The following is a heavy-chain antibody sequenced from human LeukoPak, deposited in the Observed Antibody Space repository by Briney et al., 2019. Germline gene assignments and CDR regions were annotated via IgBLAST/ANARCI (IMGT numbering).Heavy chain of an antibody. CDR2: ISGSGSST. V-gene: IGHV3-23*01. CDR3: AKDRGYSSAWYFDY. J-gene: IGHJ4*02. D-gene: IGHD6-19*01. CDR1: GFTFSSYA. Sequence: GGSLRLSCAASGFTFSSYAMTWVRQAPGKGLECVSGISGSGSSTYYADSVKGRFTISRDNSKNTLYLQMNSLRAEDTAIYYCAKDRGYSSAWYFDYWGQGTLVTASS.